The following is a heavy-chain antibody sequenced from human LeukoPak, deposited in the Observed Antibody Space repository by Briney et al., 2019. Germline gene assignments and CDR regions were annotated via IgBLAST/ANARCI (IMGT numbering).Heavy chain of an antibody. CDR3: ARSSSGWISGINS. Sequence: GGSLRLSCAASGFTYRTYGMHWVRQAPGKGLEWVAFIRYDGSNKYYADSVKGRFTISRDNSKNTLYLQMNSRRAEDTAVYYCARSSSGWISGINSWGQGTLVTVSS. D-gene: IGHD6-19*01. CDR2: IRYDGSNK. V-gene: IGHV3-30*02. J-gene: IGHJ4*02. CDR1: GFTYRTYG.